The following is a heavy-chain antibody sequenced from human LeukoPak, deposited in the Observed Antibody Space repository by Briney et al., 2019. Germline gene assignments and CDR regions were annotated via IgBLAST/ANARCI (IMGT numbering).Heavy chain of an antibody. Sequence: SETLSLTCTVAGVSINSYYASWIRQAPGKGLEFIGFIYNGGNTNYNPSLKSRATISVDTSNNQFSLRLTSVTAADTAMYYCAAGPWELDFWGQGTLVTVSS. J-gene: IGHJ4*02. CDR3: AAGPWELDF. D-gene: IGHD1-26*01. CDR2: IYNGGNT. CDR1: GVSINSYY. V-gene: IGHV4-4*09.